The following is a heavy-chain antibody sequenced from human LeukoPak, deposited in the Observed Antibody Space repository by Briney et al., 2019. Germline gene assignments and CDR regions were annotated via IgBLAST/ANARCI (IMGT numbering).Heavy chain of an antibody. CDR2: INPNSGDT. CDR1: GYTFTSYG. J-gene: IGHJ4*02. V-gene: IGHV1-2*02. Sequence: ASVKVSCKASGYTFTSYGISWVRQAPGQGLEWMGWINPNSGDTNYAQKFQGRVTMTRDTSITTAYMELSSLRSDDTAVYSCAKGEIALDYWGQGTLVTVSS. D-gene: IGHD2-15*01. CDR3: AKGEIALDY.